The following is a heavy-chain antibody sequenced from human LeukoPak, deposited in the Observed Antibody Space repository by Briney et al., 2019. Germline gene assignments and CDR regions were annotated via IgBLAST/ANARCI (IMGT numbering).Heavy chain of an antibody. J-gene: IGHJ5*02. D-gene: IGHD6-13*01. CDR1: GGSISRYY. CDR2: IYYSGST. Sequence: SETLSLTCTVTGGSISRYYWSWIRQPPGKGLEWIGYIYYSGSTNYIPSLKSRVTISVDTSKNQFSLKLSSVTAADTAVYYCASSPAAAGTIWFDPLGQGTLVTVSS. V-gene: IGHV4-59*01. CDR3: ASSPAAAGTIWFDP.